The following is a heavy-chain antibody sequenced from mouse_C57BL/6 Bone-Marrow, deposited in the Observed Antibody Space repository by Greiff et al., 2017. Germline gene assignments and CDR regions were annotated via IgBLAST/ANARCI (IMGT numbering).Heavy chain of an antibody. V-gene: IGHV14-4*01. CDR3: TLPYYFDY. D-gene: IGHD5-5*01. CDR1: GFNLKDDY. CDR2: IDPENGDT. Sequence: VQLQQSGAELVRPGASVKLSCTASGFNLKDDYMHWVKQRPEQGLEWIGWIDPENGDTEYASKFQGKATITADTSSNTAYLQLSSLTSEDTAVYYCTLPYYFDYWGQGTTLTVSS. J-gene: IGHJ2*01.